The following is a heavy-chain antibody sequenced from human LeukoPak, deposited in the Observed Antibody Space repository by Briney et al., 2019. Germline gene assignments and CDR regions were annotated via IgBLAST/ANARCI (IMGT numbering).Heavy chain of an antibody. CDR1: GFVFGDFV. J-gene: IGHJ5*02. CDR3: TRGFMAS. Sequence: GGSLRLSCAASGFVFGDFVITWVRQAPGRGLECVGFIRAELDGGTTEYAASLEGRFTISRDDSKGIAYLQMNSLEIDDTAIYFCTRGFMASWGQGTLVTVYS. CDR2: IRAELDGGTT. D-gene: IGHD5-24*01. V-gene: IGHV3-49*04.